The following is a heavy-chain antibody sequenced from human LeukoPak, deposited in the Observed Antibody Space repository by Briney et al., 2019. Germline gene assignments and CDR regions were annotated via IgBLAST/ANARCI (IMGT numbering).Heavy chain of an antibody. CDR3: VTADSGSYERAYYYYYMDV. J-gene: IGHJ6*03. Sequence: GASVKVSCKVSGYTLTELSMHWVRQAPGKGLEWMGGFDPEDGETIYAQKFQGRVTMTEDTSTDTAYMELSSLRSEDTAVYYCVTADSGSYERAYYYYYMDVWGKGTTVTVSS. CDR1: GYTLTELS. V-gene: IGHV1-24*01. CDR2: FDPEDGET. D-gene: IGHD1-26*01.